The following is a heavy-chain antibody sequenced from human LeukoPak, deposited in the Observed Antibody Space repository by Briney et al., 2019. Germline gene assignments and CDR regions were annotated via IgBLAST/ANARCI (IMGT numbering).Heavy chain of an antibody. CDR2: ITRDGSST. D-gene: IGHD3-3*01. V-gene: IGHV3-74*01. J-gene: IGHJ6*04. CDR1: GFTFSSSW. Sequence: GGSLRLSCAASGFTFSSSWMHWVRQAPGKGLVWVSRITRDGSSTTYADSVKGRFTTSRDNAKNTLYLQMDSLRDDDTAVYYCARDPGYESWSPYWGGMDVWGNGTTVIVSS. CDR3: ARDPGYESWSPYWGGMDV.